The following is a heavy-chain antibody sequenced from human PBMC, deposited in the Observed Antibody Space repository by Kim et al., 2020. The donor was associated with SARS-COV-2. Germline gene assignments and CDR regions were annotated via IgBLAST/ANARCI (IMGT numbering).Heavy chain of an antibody. Sequence: SVKGRFTISRDNSKNTLYLQMNSLRAEDTAVYYCAGRYCSGGSCYSGFDYWGQGTLVTVSS. CDR3: AGRYCSGGSCYSGFDY. D-gene: IGHD2-15*01. J-gene: IGHJ4*02. V-gene: IGHV3-30*07.